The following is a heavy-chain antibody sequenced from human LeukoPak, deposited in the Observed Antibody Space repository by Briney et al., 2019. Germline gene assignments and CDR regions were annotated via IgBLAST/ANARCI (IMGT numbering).Heavy chain of an antibody. J-gene: IGHJ5*02. D-gene: IGHD6-13*01. CDR1: GYTFTGYY. CDR3: AKLAASETGEGS. V-gene: IGHV1-46*01. Sequence: ASVKVSCKASGYTFTGYYMHWVRQAPGQGLEWMEVINPSGDSTSYAQKFQGRVTMTRDTSTSTAYMELSSLRSEDTAIYYCAKLAASETGEGSWGQGTLVTVSS. CDR2: INPSGDST.